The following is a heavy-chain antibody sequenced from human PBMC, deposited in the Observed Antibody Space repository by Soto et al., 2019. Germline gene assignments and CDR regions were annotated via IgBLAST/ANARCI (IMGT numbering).Heavy chain of an antibody. V-gene: IGHV3-23*01. Sequence: PGGSLRLSCETSGFTFGNYGIGWVRQAPGKGLYWVSGISSSSRRTYYADSVRGRFTISRDNSKNTLYLQMDTLRAADMAVYYCAREGSYSAYNFAHGIQLWSFDFWGQGALVTVSS. CDR3: AREGSYSAYNFAHGIQLWSFDF. CDR2: ISSSSRRT. CDR1: GFTFGNYG. J-gene: IGHJ4*02. D-gene: IGHD5-12*01.